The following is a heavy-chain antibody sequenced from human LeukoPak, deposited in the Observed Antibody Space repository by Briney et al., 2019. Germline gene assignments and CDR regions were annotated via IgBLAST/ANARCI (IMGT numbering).Heavy chain of an antibody. Sequence: GGSLRLSCAASGFTFSSYWMSWVRQAPGKGLEWVANIKQDGSEEYYVDSVKGRFTISRGHAKNSMYLQMNSLRAEDTAVYYCASSSGWDPTYYFDYWGQGTLVTVSS. CDR1: GFTFSSYW. J-gene: IGHJ4*02. V-gene: IGHV3-7*01. D-gene: IGHD6-19*01. CDR3: ASSSGWDPTYYFDY. CDR2: IKQDGSEE.